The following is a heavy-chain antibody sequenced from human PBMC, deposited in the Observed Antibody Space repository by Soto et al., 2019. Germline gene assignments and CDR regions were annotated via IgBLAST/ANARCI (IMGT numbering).Heavy chain of an antibody. CDR3: ARGRGEFDY. Sequence: GGSLRLSCAASGFSFSTYPIHWVRQAPGKGLEWVAVISYDGIHTYHADSVKGRFTISRDNSKNTLYLQMNSLRLDDTAVYYCARGRGEFDYWGLGTLVTVSS. CDR1: GFSFSTYP. J-gene: IGHJ4*02. D-gene: IGHD3-16*01. CDR2: ISYDGIHT. V-gene: IGHV3-30-3*01.